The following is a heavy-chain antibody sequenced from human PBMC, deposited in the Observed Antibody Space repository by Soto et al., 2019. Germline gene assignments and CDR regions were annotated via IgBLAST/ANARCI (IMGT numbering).Heavy chain of an antibody. V-gene: IGHV3-23*01. CDR1: GFSFSSFA. J-gene: IGHJ6*04. Sequence: EVLLLESGGGLVQPGGSLRLSCEASGFSFSSFAMNWVRQAPGKGLEWVSAIGDSGASTYYADSVKGRFTISRDNSRNKLYLQLTSLTAEDKAVYYCAKGVELDVWGNGTTVTVSS. CDR2: IGDSGAST. D-gene: IGHD1-26*01. CDR3: AKGVELDV.